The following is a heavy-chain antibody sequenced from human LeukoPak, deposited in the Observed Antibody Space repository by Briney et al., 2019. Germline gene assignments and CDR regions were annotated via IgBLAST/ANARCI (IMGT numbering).Heavy chain of an antibody. V-gene: IGHV4-34*01. J-gene: IGHJ4*02. Sequence: SAPLSLTRAVYGGSFSGYYWSWIRQPPGKGLEWIGEINHSGSTNYNPSLKSRVTISVDTSKKQFSLKLSSVTAADTAVYYCARDKWAAAGTFDYWGQGTLVTVSS. CDR1: GGSFSGYY. D-gene: IGHD6-13*01. CDR2: INHSGST. CDR3: ARDKWAAAGTFDY.